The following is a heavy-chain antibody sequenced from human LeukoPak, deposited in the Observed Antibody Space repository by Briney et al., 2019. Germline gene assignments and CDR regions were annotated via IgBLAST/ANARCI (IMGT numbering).Heavy chain of an antibody. D-gene: IGHD3-10*01. CDR2: ISAGSNSK. V-gene: IGHV3-21*06. CDR1: EFTFSDYS. J-gene: IGHJ4*02. CDR3: ARDDLLLWFGEPKLDY. Sequence: GGSLRLSCAASEFTFSDYSMSWVRQAPGKGLEWISSISAGSNSKSYAGSLEGRLTISRDNAKNSLYLQMNSLRAEDTAVYYCARDDLLLWFGEPKLDYWGQGTLVTVSS.